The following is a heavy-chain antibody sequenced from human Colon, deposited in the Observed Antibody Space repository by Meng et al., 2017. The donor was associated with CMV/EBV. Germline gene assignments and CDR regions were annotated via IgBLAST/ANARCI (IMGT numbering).Heavy chain of an antibody. J-gene: IGHJ4*02. CDR1: TYP. V-gene: IGHV3-30-3*01. CDR3: ARDGYNYGSGNYYPASYMDF. D-gene: IGHD3-10*01. Sequence: TYPMHWVRHAPGKGLEWLAVISYDGANKFYADSVKGQFTISRDNSRSTVYLQMNSLRPEDSAVYYCARDGYNYGSGNYYPASYMDFWGQGTLVTVSS. CDR2: ISYDGANK.